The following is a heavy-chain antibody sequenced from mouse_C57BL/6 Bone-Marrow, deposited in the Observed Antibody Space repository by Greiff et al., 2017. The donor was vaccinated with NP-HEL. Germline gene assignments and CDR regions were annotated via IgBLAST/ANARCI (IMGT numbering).Heavy chain of an antibody. D-gene: IGHD2-1*01. CDR2: IDPSDSYT. J-gene: IGHJ4*01. CDR3: FIYYGNYGDAMDY. V-gene: IGHV1-59*01. Sequence: QVQLKQPGAELVRPGTSVKLSCKASGYTFTSYWMHWVKQRPGQGLEWIGVIDPSDSYTNYNQKFKGKATLTVDTSSSTAYMQLSSLTSEDSAVYYCFIYYGNYGDAMDYWGQGTSVTVSS. CDR1: GYTFTSYW.